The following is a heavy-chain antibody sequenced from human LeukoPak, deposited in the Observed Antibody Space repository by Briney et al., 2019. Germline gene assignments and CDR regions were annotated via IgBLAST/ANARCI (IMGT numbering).Heavy chain of an antibody. V-gene: IGHV3-7*03. CDR3: AIVGTSYGDYGFY. Sequence: PGGSLRLSCAASGFTFSSYWMSWVRQAPGKGLEWVANIKQDGGEKYYLDSVKGRFIISRDNAKNSLYLQMNSLRVEDTAVYYCAIVGTSYGDYGFYWGQGTLVTVSS. CDR2: IKQDGGEK. J-gene: IGHJ4*02. D-gene: IGHD4-17*01. CDR1: GFTFSSYW.